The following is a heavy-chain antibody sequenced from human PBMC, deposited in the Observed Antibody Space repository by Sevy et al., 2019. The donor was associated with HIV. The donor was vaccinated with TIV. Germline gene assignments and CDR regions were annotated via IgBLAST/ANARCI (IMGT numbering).Heavy chain of an antibody. Sequence: GGSLRLSCAASEFTFNNYAMNWVRRAPGKGLEWISAISADGTYTYHADSVQRRFTISRDNSKSTVYLQMDSLRADDTAVYYCTKGAGGQWNSEYFDYWGQGVLVTVSS. D-gene: IGHD1-7*01. CDR2: ISADGTYT. CDR1: EFTFNNYA. V-gene: IGHV3-23*01. CDR3: TKGAGGQWNSEYFDY. J-gene: IGHJ4*02.